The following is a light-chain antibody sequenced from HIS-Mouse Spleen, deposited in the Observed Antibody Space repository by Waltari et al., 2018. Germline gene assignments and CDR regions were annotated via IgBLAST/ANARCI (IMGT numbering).Light chain of an antibody. J-gene: IGLJ3*02. Sequence: SSELTQDPAVSVALGQTVRITCQGDSLRSAYASWYQHKPGQAPVLVIYGKNNRPSGIPDRFSGSSSGNTASLTITGAQAEDEADYYCNSRDSSGNHWVFGGGTKLTVL. V-gene: IGLV3-19*01. CDR3: NSRDSSGNHWV. CDR1: SLRSAY. CDR2: GKN.